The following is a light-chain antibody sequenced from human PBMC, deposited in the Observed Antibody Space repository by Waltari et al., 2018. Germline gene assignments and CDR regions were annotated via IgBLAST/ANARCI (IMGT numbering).Light chain of an antibody. CDR3: SSYAGSNNRV. V-gene: IGLV2-8*01. Sequence: QSALTQPPSASGSPGQSVTISCTGTSSDVGDYNYVSWYQQHPGKAPKLMIYEVSQRPSGAPDRFSGSKSGNTASLTVSGLQAEDEADYYCSSYAGSNNRVFGGGTKLTVL. J-gene: IGLJ3*02. CDR1: SSDVGDYNY. CDR2: EVS.